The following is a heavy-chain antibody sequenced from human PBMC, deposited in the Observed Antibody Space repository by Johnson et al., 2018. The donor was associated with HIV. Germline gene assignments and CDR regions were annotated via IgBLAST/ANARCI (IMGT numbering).Heavy chain of an antibody. CDR2: INWNGAST. J-gene: IGHJ3*02. V-gene: IGHV3-20*04. CDR3: ARGMARIAFDI. Sequence: VQLVESGGGVVQPGRSLRLSCAASGFTFSNFPMHWVRQAPGKGLEWVSGINWNGASTGYADSVKGRFTVSRDNANNSLYLQMNSLRAEDTALYYCARGMARIAFDIWGQGTMVTVSS. CDR1: GFTFSNFP. D-gene: IGHD5-24*01.